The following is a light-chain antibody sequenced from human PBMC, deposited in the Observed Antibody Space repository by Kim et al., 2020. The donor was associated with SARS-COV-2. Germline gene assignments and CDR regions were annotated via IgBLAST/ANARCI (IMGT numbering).Light chain of an antibody. CDR2: AND. CDR3: AAWDDGLSGPV. J-gene: IGLJ2*01. Sequence: GQRVTISCSGSRANIGMNYVGWYQHLRGTAPKLLIYANDQRPSGVPDRLSGSKSGTSTSLAISDLRCGDEAVYFCAAWDDGLSGPVFGGGTQLTVL. V-gene: IGLV1-47*02. CDR1: RANIGMNY.